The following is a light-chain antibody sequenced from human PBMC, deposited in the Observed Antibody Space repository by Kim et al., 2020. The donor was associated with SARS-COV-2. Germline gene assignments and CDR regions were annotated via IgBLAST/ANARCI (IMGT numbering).Light chain of an antibody. J-gene: IGKJ4*01. V-gene: IGKV3-20*01. CDR1: QSVSNSR. CDR2: DAS. Sequence: PGERATLSCRASQSVSNSRLAWYQQKPGQAPRLLIYDASSRATGITDRFSGSGSGTDFTLTIIRLEPEDFAVYYCQQYGASSLTFGGGTKVDIK. CDR3: QQYGASSLT.